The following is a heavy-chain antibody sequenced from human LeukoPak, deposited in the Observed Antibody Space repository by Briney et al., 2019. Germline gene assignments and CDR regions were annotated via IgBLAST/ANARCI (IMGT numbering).Heavy chain of an antibody. CDR2: IRGDGSDE. D-gene: IGHD3-3*01. J-gene: IGHJ4*02. CDR1: GFMFGANW. CDR3: GALETAKVRDAGY. V-gene: IGHV3-7*01. Sequence: GGSLRLSCAASGFMFGANWMSWVRQAPGKGLEWVANIRGDGSDEYYADSVRGRFTISRDNAKNSLYLQINSLRVDDTAVYFCGALETAKVRDAGYWGQGTLVTVSS.